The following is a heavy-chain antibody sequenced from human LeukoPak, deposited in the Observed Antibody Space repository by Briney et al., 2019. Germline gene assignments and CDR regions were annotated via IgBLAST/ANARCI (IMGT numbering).Heavy chain of an antibody. Sequence: ASVKVSCKVSGYTLTELSMHWVRQAPGKGFEWMGGFDPEDGETIYAQKFQGRVTMTEDTSTDTAYMELSSLRSEDTAVYYCATIIVATGGLDYWGQGTLVTVSS. J-gene: IGHJ4*02. CDR3: ATIIVATGGLDY. CDR2: FDPEDGET. D-gene: IGHD5-12*01. CDR1: GYTLTELS. V-gene: IGHV1-24*01.